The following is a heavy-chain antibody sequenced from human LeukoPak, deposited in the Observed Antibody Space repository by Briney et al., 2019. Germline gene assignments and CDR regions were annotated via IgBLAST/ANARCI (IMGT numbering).Heavy chain of an antibody. V-gene: IGHV3-53*01. CDR2: MYTGGTT. J-gene: IGHJ4*02. Sequence: GGSLRLSCAASGFTVSGTHMSWVRQALGKGLEWGAAMYTGGTTYYADSVMGRFTIARDNSKKTLYLHMNSLRPEDTAVYHSAXDXATSXGALASWGQGTLVSVSS. CDR3: AXDXATSXGALAS. CDR1: GFTVSGTH.